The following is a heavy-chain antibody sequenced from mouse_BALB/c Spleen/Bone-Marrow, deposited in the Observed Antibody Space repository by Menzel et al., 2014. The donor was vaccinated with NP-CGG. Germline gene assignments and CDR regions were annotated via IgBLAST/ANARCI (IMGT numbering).Heavy chain of an antibody. CDR2: ISGGGSYT. J-gene: IGHJ2*01. CDR1: GFTFSSYG. V-gene: IGHV5-9-2*01. D-gene: IGHD1-1*01. Sequence: VHLVESGGGLVKPGGSLKLSCAASGFTFSSYGMSWVRQTPEKRLEWVATISGGGSYTYYPDSVKGRFTISRDNAKNNLYLQMSSLRSEDTALYYCARQAGGSGYFDYWGQGTTLTVSS. CDR3: ARQAGGSGYFDY.